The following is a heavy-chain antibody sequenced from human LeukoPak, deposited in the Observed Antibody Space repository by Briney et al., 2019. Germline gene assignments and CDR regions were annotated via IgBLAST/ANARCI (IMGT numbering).Heavy chain of an antibody. CDR2: INHSGST. CDR1: GGSFSGYY. J-gene: IGHJ5*02. Sequence: SETLSLTCAVYGGSFSGYYWSWIRQPPGKGLEWIGEINHSGSTNYNPSLKSRVTISVDTSKNQFSLKLSSVTAADTAVYYCAGSQSITMVRGVIHWFDPWGQGTLVTVSS. CDR3: AGSQSITMVRGVIHWFDP. V-gene: IGHV4-34*01. D-gene: IGHD3-10*01.